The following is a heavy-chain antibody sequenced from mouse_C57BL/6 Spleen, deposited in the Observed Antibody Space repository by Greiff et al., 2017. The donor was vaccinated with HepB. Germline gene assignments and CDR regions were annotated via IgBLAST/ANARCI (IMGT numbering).Heavy chain of an antibody. CDR2: IDPANGNT. CDR3: ATRITTVGGYFDY. CDR1: GFNIKNTY. D-gene: IGHD1-1*01. V-gene: IGHV14-3*01. Sequence: EVKLQESVAELVRPGASVKLSCTASGFNIKNTYMHWVKQRPEQGLEWIGRIDPANGNTKYAPKFQGKATITADTSSNTAYLQLSSLTSEDTAIYYCATRITTVGGYFDYWGQGTTLTVSS. J-gene: IGHJ2*01.